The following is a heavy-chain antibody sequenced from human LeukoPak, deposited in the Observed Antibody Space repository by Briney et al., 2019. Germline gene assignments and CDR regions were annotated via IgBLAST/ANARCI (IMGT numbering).Heavy chain of an antibody. CDR2: IYTSGST. J-gene: IGHJ3*02. Sequence: SETLSLTCTVPGGSISSYYWSWIRQPAGKGLEWIGRIYTSGSTNYNPSLKSRVTMSVDTSKNQFSLKLSSVTAADTAVYYCARDWPSLMDSSGWYDAFDIWGQGAMVTVSS. D-gene: IGHD6-19*01. CDR3: ARDWPSLMDSSGWYDAFDI. V-gene: IGHV4-4*07. CDR1: GGSISSYY.